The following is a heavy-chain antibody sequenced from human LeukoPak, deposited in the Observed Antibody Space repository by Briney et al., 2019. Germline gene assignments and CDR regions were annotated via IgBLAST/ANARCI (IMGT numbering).Heavy chain of an antibody. D-gene: IGHD5-24*01. Sequence: PSQTVSLTCTVSGGSISRGGYYWNWTRQHPGKGLEWIGYINYTGSTYYNPSLKSRVTISIDTSKNQFSLKLNSVTAADTAVYYCARMGDGYNRRDFDYWGQGTLVSVSS. CDR3: ARMGDGYNRRDFDY. J-gene: IGHJ4*02. CDR2: INYTGST. V-gene: IGHV4-31*03. CDR1: GGSISRGGYY.